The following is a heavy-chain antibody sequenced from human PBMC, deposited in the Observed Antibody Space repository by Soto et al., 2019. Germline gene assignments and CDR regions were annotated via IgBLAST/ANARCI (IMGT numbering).Heavy chain of an antibody. J-gene: IGHJ4*02. CDR2: ISGSGGST. CDR1: GFTFSSYA. Sequence: GGSLRLSCAASGFTFSSYAMSWVRQAPGKGLEWVSAISGSGGSTYYADSVKGRFTISRDNSKNTLYLQMNSLRAEDTAVYYCAKDRTYYYDSSGWYYFDYWGQGTLVTVSS. CDR3: AKDRTYYYDSSGWYYFDY. D-gene: IGHD3-22*01. V-gene: IGHV3-23*01.